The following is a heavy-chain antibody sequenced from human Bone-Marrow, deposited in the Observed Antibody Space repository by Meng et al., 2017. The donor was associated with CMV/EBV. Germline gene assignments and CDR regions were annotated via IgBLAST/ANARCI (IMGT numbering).Heavy chain of an antibody. J-gene: IGHJ4*02. D-gene: IGHD3-3*01. V-gene: IGHV3-23*01. CDR2: ISRSGEST. Sequence: GGSLRLSCAASGFTFWTHAMSWVRQAPGKGLEYVSTISRSGESTNYADSVKGRFTISRDNSKSTLFLQMNGVRVDDSALYYCARSIFGVNFPPDNFDFWGQGTLVTVSS. CDR1: GFTFWTHA. CDR3: ARSIFGVNFPPDNFDF.